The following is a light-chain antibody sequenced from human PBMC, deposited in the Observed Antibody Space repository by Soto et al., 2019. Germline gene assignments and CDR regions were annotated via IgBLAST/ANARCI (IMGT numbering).Light chain of an antibody. CDR2: GAS. J-gene: IGKJ1*01. V-gene: IGKV1-6*01. CDR3: LQDYNFPWT. Sequence: AIQMTQSPSSLSASVGDRVTITCRASQGIRNDLGWFQRKPGKAPKLLIYGASSLQSGVPSRFSGSGSGTDFTLTISSLQPEDFATYYCLQDYNFPWTFGQGTKVEIK. CDR1: QGIRND.